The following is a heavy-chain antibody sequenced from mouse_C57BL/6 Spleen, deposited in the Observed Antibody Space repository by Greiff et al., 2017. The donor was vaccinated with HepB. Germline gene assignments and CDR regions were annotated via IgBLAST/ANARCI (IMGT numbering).Heavy chain of an antibody. CDR1: GYTFTSYW. D-gene: IGHD2-1*01. Sequence: QVQLQQPGAELVMPGASVKLSCKASGYTFTSYWMHWVKQRPGQGLEWIGEIDPSDSYTNYNQKFKGKSTLTVDKSSSTSYMQLSSLTSEDSAVYYCARRGYMGNYWDAMDYWGQGTSVTVSS. CDR3: ARRGYMGNYWDAMDY. J-gene: IGHJ4*01. CDR2: IDPSDSYT. V-gene: IGHV1-69*01.